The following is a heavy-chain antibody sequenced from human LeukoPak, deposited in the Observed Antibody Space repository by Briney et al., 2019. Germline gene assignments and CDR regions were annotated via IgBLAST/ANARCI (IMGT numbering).Heavy chain of an antibody. CDR3: AKEDVVVITIRYFQH. D-gene: IGHD3-22*01. J-gene: IGHJ1*01. Sequence: PGGSLRLSCAASGFTFSSYGKHWVRQAPGKGLEWVAVISYDGSNKYYADSVKGRFTISRDNSKNTLYLQMNSLRTEDTAIYYCAKEDVVVITIRYFQHWGQGTLVTVSS. CDR1: GFTFSSYG. CDR2: ISYDGSNK. V-gene: IGHV3-30*18.